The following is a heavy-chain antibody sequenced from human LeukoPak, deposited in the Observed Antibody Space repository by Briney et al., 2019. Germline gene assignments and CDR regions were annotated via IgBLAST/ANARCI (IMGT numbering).Heavy chain of an antibody. CDR2: IWYDGSNK. CDR3: ARDREYSSSWYSSSYYFDY. J-gene: IGHJ4*02. Sequence: GGSLRLSCAASGFTFSSYGMHWVRQAPGKGLEWVAVIWYDGSNKYYADSVKGRFIISRDNSKNTLYLQMNSLRAEDTAVYYYARDREYSSSWYSSSYYFDYWGQGTLVTVSS. V-gene: IGHV3-33*01. CDR1: GFTFSSYG. D-gene: IGHD6-13*01.